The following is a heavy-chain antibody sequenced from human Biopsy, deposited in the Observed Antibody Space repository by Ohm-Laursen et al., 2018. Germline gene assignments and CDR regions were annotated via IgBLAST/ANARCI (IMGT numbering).Heavy chain of an antibody. J-gene: IGHJ5*02. D-gene: IGHD3-22*01. V-gene: IGHV4-4*07. CDR3: ARGDYFDSNGYFWFDP. CDR2: IYSSGST. Sequence: GTLSLTCTVSGGSLSSYYWSWIRQPAGKGLEWIGRIYSSGSTNYNPSLKSRVTLSMDTSKRQFSLKLSFVTAADTAVYYCARGDYFDSNGYFWFDPWGQGTLVTVSS. CDR1: GGSLSSYY.